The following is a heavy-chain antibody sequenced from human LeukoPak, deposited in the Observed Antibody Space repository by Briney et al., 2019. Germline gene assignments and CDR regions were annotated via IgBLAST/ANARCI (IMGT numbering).Heavy chain of an antibody. J-gene: IGHJ3*02. V-gene: IGHV3-30*18. Sequence: PGRSLRLSCAASGFTFSSYGMHWVRQAPGKGLEWVAVISYDGSNKYYADSVKGRFTISRDNSKNTLYLQMNSLRAEDTAVYYCAKAVSYAFDIWGQGTMVTVSS. CDR3: AKAVSYAFDI. CDR2: ISYDGSNK. CDR1: GFTFSSYG.